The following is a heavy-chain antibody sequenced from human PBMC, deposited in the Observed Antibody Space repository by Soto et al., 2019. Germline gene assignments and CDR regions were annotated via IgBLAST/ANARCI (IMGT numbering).Heavy chain of an antibody. J-gene: IGHJ4*02. CDR3: ARARAERESSYDYWGGSLDS. Sequence: QVQLVQSGAEVKKPGSSVKVSCKASGGAFSSCDISWVRQAPGLGLEWMGGSIPVLGTTSYAQKFQGRITITGDAYTWTAHTELYSLRPDDTAIYYGARARAERESSYDYWGGSLDSWGQGTLVTVPS. D-gene: IGHD3-3*01. CDR2: SIPVLGTT. CDR1: GGAFSSCD. V-gene: IGHV1-69*01.